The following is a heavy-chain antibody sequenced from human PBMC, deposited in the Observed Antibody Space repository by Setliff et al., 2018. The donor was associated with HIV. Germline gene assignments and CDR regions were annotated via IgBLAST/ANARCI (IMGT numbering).Heavy chain of an antibody. Sequence: SETLSLTCAVYGGSFSGYYWSRIRQPPGKGLEWIGEINHSGSTNYNLSLKSRVTMSVDTSKNQFSLKLSSVTAADTAVYFCARGRGSSSSWPIDYWGQGTLVTVSS. CDR2: INHSGST. V-gene: IGHV4-34*01. CDR1: GGSFSGYY. CDR3: ARGRGSSSSWPIDY. D-gene: IGHD6-13*01. J-gene: IGHJ4*02.